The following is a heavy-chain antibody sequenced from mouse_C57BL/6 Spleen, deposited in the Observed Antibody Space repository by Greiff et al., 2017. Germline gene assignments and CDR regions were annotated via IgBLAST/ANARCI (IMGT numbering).Heavy chain of an antibody. CDR1: GYAFSSSW. D-gene: IGHD3-2*02. CDR2: IYPGAGDT. Sequence: QVQLKASGAELVKPGASVKISCKASGYAFSSSWMNWVKQRPGQGLEWIGQIYPGAGDTNYNGKFKGKATLTADKSSSTAYMQLSSLTSEDSAVYFCARSGVPSAMDYWGQGTSVTVSS. V-gene: IGHV1-80*01. CDR3: ARSGVPSAMDY. J-gene: IGHJ4*01.